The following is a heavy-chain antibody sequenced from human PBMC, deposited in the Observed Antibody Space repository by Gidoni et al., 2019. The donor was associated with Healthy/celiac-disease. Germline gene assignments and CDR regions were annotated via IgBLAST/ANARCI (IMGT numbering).Heavy chain of an antibody. Sequence: EVQLVESGGGLVQPGRSLRLSCAASGFTLADYAMHWLRQAPGKGLEWVSGISWNSGSIGYADSVKGRFTISRDNAKNSLYLQMNSLRAEDTALYYCAKDLYGSGTLIAADYWGQGTLVTVSS. J-gene: IGHJ4*02. CDR2: ISWNSGSI. CDR1: GFTLADYA. CDR3: AKDLYGSGTLIAADY. V-gene: IGHV3-9*01. D-gene: IGHD3-10*01.